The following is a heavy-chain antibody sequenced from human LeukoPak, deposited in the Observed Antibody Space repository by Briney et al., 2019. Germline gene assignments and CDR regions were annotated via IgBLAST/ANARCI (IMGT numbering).Heavy chain of an antibody. CDR2: ISSSSTYI. Sequence: GGSLRLSCAASGLTFSSYSMKWVRQAPGKGLEWVSSISSSSTYIYYADSVKGRFTVSRDNAKNSLYLQMNSLRAEDTAVYYCARDRGYDDYWGQGDLVTVSS. V-gene: IGHV3-21*01. CDR1: GLTFSSYS. CDR3: ARDRGYDDY. J-gene: IGHJ4*02. D-gene: IGHD1-1*01.